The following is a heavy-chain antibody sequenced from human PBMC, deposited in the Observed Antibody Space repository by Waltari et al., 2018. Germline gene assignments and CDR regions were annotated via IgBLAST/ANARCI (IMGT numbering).Heavy chain of an antibody. Sequence: EVQLVETGGGLIQPGGSLRLSCAASGFTVSSNYMSWVRQAPGKGLDWGSVIYSGGSTYYADSVKGRFTISRDNSKNTLYLQMNSLRAEDTAVYYCARDSAAAGRGVDYWGQGTLVTVSS. CDR3: ARDSAAAGRGVDY. CDR1: GFTVSSNY. D-gene: IGHD6-13*01. CDR2: IYSGGST. V-gene: IGHV3-53*02. J-gene: IGHJ4*02.